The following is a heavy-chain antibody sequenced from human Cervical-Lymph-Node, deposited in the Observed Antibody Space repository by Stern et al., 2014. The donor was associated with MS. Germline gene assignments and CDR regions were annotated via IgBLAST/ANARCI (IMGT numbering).Heavy chain of an antibody. V-gene: IGHV3-72*01. J-gene: IGHJ4*02. CDR1: GFSFSDFY. Sequence: VQLVQSGGGLVQPGGSLRLSCAASGFSFSDFYMDWVRQAPGKGLDWVGRSRSKAKSYTTDYAASVKGRFTISRDDSKNSLYLQMNSLKTEDTAVYYCSRDSSGDYWGPGTLVTVSS. CDR2: SRSKAKSYTT. CDR3: SRDSSGDY.